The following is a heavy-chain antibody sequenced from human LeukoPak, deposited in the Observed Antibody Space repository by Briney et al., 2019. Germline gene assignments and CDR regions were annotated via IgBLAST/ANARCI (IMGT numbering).Heavy chain of an antibody. CDR3: ARDMYSSGWYVRGSAFDI. D-gene: IGHD6-19*01. CDR2: ISSSGRKI. J-gene: IGHJ3*02. V-gene: IGHV3-48*03. CDR1: GFSFSSYE. Sequence: GGSLRLSCAASGFSFSSYEMNWVRQAPGKGLEWISFISSSGRKIYYTDSVKGRFTISRDNAKNSLYLQMNSLRAEDTAVYYCARDMYSSGWYVRGSAFDIWGQGTMVTVSS.